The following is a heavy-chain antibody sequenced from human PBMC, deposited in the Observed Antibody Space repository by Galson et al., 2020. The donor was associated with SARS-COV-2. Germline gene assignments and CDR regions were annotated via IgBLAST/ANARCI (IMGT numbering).Heavy chain of an antibody. D-gene: IGHD1-26*01. V-gene: IGHV2-70*11. J-gene: IGHJ4*02. CDR1: GFSLSTSGMC. CDR2: IDWDDDK. Sequence: SGPTLVKPTQTLTLTCTFSGFSLSTSGMCVSWIRQPPGKALEWLARIDWDDDKYYSTSLKTRLTISKDTSKNQVVLTMTNMDPVDTATYYCTRARVGATAAALSNWGQGTLVTVSS. CDR3: TRARVGATAAALSN.